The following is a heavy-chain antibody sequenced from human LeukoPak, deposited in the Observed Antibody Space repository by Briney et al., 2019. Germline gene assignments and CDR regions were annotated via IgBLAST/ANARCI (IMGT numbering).Heavy chain of an antibody. CDR3: ASQGGYSALSY. CDR1: GGSISSGDYY. CDR2: IYTSGST. V-gene: IGHV4-30-4*01. D-gene: IGHD5-18*01. J-gene: IGHJ4*02. Sequence: SETLSLTCTVSGGSISSGDYYWSWIRQPPGKGLEWIGYIYTSGSTNYNPSLKSRVTISVDTSKNQFSLKLSSVTAADTAVYYCASQGGYSALSYWGQGTLVTVSS.